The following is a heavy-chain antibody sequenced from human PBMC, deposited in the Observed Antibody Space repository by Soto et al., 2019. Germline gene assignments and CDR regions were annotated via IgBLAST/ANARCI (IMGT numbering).Heavy chain of an antibody. CDR1: GFSVSSDSAA. CDR3: ARSPRLEGEEFDY. D-gene: IGHD3-16*01. V-gene: IGHV6-1*01. J-gene: IGHJ4*02. Sequence: SQTLSLTCVISGFSVSSDSAAWNWIRQSPSRGLEWLGRTYYRSTWYREYAEFVKGRIIINPDTSKNQFSLQLNSMTPEDTAVYFCARSPRLEGEEFDYWGQGTPVTVSS. CDR2: TYYRSTWYR.